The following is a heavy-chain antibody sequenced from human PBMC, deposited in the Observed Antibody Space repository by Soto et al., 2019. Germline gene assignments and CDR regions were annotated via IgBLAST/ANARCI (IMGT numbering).Heavy chain of an antibody. CDR1: GFTFSSYS. V-gene: IGHV3-48*01. D-gene: IGHD1-26*01. J-gene: IGHJ5*02. CDR2: ISSSSSTI. CDR3: VNLLVPGQT. Sequence: PGGSLRLSCAASGFTFSSYSMNWVRQAPGKGLEWVSYISSSSSTIYYADSVKGRFTISRDNAKNSLYLQMNSLRAEDTAVYCCVNLLVPGQTWGKGTLVTVSS.